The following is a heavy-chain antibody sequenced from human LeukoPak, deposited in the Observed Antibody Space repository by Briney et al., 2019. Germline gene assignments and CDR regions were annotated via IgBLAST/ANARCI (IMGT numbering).Heavy chain of an antibody. CDR1: GYSISSGYY. Sequence: SETLSLTCTVSGYSISSGYYWGWIRQPPGKGLEWIGSIYHSGSTYYNPSLKSRVTISVDTSKNQFSLKLRSVTAADTAVYYCARVGDGYNRVFDYWGQGTLVTVSS. CDR3: ARVGDGYNRVFDY. CDR2: IYHSGST. D-gene: IGHD5-24*01. V-gene: IGHV4-38-2*02. J-gene: IGHJ4*02.